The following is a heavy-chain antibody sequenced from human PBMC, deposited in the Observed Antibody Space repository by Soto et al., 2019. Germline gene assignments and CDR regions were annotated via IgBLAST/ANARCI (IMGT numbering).Heavy chain of an antibody. D-gene: IGHD2-15*01. CDR2: IYYIGST. Sequence: QLQLQESGPGLVKPSETLSLTCTVSGDSISSSTYSWGWIRQPPGRGLGWIGSIYYIGSTYYNPSLKSSVPIYGDTSKSQFSLQLTSVTAADTAVYYCARLRPPTGVVVAATPASSYYYYYMDVWGKGTTVTVSS. V-gene: IGHV4-39*01. J-gene: IGHJ6*03. CDR1: GDSISSSTYS. CDR3: ARLRPPTGVVVAATPASSYYYYYMDV.